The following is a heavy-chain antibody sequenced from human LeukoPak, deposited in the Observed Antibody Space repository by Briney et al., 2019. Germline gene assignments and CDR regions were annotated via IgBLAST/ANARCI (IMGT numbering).Heavy chain of an antibody. D-gene: IGHD1-26*01. V-gene: IGHV3-30-3*01. CDR3: ARDAVGAPTPLIDY. CDR2: ISYDGSNK. CDR1: GFTFSSYA. J-gene: IGHJ4*02. Sequence: GGSLRLSCAASGFTFSSYAMQWVRQAPGKGLEWVAVISYDGSNKYYADSVKGRFTISRDNSKNTLYLQMNSLRAEDTAVYYCARDAVGAPTPLIDYWGQGTLVTVSS.